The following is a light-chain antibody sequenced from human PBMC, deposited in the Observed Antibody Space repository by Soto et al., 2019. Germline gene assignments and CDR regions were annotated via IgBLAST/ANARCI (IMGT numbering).Light chain of an antibody. J-gene: IGKJ1*01. CDR3: LQDYNYPWT. CDR1: QVIRID. Sequence: AIQMTQSPSSLSASVGDRVTITCRASQVIRIDLGWYQQKPGKAPKLLIYAASSLQSGVPSRFSGSGSGTDFTLTISSLQPEDFATYYCLQDYNYPWTFGQGTKVEIK. V-gene: IGKV1-6*01. CDR2: AAS.